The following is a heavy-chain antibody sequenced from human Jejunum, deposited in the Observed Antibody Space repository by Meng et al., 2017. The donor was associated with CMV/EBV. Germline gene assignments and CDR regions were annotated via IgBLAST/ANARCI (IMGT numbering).Heavy chain of an antibody. CDR1: GFTLSDHN. V-gene: IGHV3-72*01. D-gene: IGHD1-26*01. J-gene: IGHJ4*02. CDR3: ARDQRGSYDY. CDR2: TGSKHESYTT. Sequence: EVQLVESGGGLVQPGGSLRLSCAVFGFTLSDHNVDWVRQTPGQGLEWVGRTGSKHESYTTVYAASVKGRFTISSDDSKSSVYLQMNSLNSDDTAVYYCARDQRGSYDYWGQGTLVTVSS.